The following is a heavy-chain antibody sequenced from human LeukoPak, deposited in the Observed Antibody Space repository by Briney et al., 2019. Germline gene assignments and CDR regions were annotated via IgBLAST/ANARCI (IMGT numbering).Heavy chain of an antibody. D-gene: IGHD5-18*01. Sequence: GSSVKVSCKASGGTFSSYAISWVRQAPGQGLEWMGRINPNSGGTNYAQKFQGRVTMTRDTSISTAYMELSRLRSDDTAVYYCARLKRGYSYGAHFDYWGQGTLVTVSS. CDR2: INPNSGGT. CDR1: GGTFSSYA. V-gene: IGHV1-2*06. CDR3: ARLKRGYSYGAHFDY. J-gene: IGHJ4*02.